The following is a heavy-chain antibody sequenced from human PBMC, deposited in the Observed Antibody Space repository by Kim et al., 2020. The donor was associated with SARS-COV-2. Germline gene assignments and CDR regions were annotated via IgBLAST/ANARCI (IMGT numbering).Heavy chain of an antibody. D-gene: IGHD2-15*01. V-gene: IGHV1-46*01. J-gene: IGHJ4*02. CDR3: ARGNRNTDIASVVDF. Sequence: AEKFQGRVTMTSDTSTSTVYMEMTSLRSDDTAVYYCARGNRNTDIASVVDFWGQGTLVTVSS.